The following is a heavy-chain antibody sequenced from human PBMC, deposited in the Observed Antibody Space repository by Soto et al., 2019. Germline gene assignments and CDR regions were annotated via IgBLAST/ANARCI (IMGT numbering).Heavy chain of an antibody. D-gene: IGHD3-3*01. Sequence: PSETLSLTCTVSGGSVSSGSHYWSWIRQPPGKGLEWIGNIYYSGSTKYNPSLKSRVTISVDRSRNHFSLNLRSVTTADTALYYFARDTSYDFWRGYVGFDPWGQGTLVTVS. CDR1: GGSVSSGSHY. CDR3: ARDTSYDFWRGYVGFDP. J-gene: IGHJ5*02. CDR2: IYYSGST. V-gene: IGHV4-61*03.